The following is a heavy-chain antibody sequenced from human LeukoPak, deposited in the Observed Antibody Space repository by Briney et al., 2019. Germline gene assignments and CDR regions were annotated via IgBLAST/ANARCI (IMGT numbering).Heavy chain of an antibody. CDR2: IVVDSGNT. Sequence: ASVKVSCKASGFTFTSSAVQWVRQARGQRLEWIGWIVVDSGNTDYAQKFQERVTITRDLSTSTAYMELSRLRSDDTAVYYCARAAIRGVGSMDVWGQGTTVTVSS. CDR1: GFTFTSSA. CDR3: ARAAIRGVGSMDV. D-gene: IGHD2-8*02. J-gene: IGHJ6*02. V-gene: IGHV1-58*01.